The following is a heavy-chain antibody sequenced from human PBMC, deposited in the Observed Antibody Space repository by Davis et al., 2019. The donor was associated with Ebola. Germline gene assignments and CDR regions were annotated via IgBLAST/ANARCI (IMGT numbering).Heavy chain of an antibody. J-gene: IGHJ5*02. CDR3: ARVPITMVQGVIRGLGFDP. CDR1: GGSFSGYY. Sequence: SETLSPTCAVYGGSFSGYYWSWIRQPPGKGLEWIGEINHSGSTNYNPFLKSRVTIPVDTSKNQFSLKLSSVTAADTAVYYCARVPITMVQGVIRGLGFDPWGQGTLVTVSS. V-gene: IGHV4-34*01. CDR2: INHSGST. D-gene: IGHD3-10*01.